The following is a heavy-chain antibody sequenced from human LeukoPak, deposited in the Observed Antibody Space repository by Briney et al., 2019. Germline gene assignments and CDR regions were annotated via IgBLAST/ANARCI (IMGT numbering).Heavy chain of an antibody. CDR2: IKSKTDRGTT. V-gene: IGHV3-15*01. D-gene: IGHD3-22*01. CDR3: TTIGSSRYYYYFDY. J-gene: IGHJ4*02. Sequence: GGSLRLSCAASGFTFNHAWMSWVRQAPGKGPEWVGRIKSKTDRGTTDYAAPVKGRFTISRDDSKNTLYLQMDSLKTEDTAVYYCTTIGSSRYYYYFDYWGQGGLVTVSS. CDR1: GFTFNHAW.